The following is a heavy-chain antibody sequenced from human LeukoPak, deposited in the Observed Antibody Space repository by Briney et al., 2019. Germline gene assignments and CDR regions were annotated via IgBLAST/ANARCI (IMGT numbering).Heavy chain of an antibody. D-gene: IGHD3-3*01. CDR3: ARDVEYDFWSGTTRLNWFDP. V-gene: IGHV4-4*07. CDR1: GFTFSSYA. CDR2: IYTSGST. J-gene: IGHJ5*02. Sequence: GSLRLSCAASGFTFSSYAMSWIRQPAGKGLEWIGRIYTSGSTNYNPSLKSRVTMSVDTSKNQFSLKLSSVTAADTAVYYCARDVEYDFWSGTTRLNWFDPWGQGTLVTVSS.